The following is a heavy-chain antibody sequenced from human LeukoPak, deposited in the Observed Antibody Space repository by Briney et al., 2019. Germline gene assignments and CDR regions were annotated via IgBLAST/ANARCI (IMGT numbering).Heavy chain of an antibody. V-gene: IGHV1-69*13. CDR1: GGTFSSYA. CDR3: AREGYCSGGSCYSGGFDY. J-gene: IGHJ4*02. D-gene: IGHD2-15*01. Sequence: SVKVSCKASGGTFSSYAISWVRQAPGQGLEWMGGIIPIFGTANYAQKFQGRVTITADESTSTAYMELSSLRSEDTAVYYCAREGYCSGGSCYSGGFDYWGQGTLVTVSS. CDR2: IIPIFGTA.